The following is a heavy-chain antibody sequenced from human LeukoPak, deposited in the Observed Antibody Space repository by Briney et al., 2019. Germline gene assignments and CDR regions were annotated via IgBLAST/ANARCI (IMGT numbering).Heavy chain of an antibody. CDR3: AREIYGGKPYYFDY. D-gene: IGHD4-23*01. V-gene: IGHV1-2*02. CDR1: GYTFTGYY. CDR2: INPNSGGT. J-gene: IGHJ4*02. Sequence: ASVKVSCKASGYTFTGYYMHWVRQAPGQGLEWMGWINPNSGGTNYAQKFRGRVTMTRDTSISTAYMELSRLRSDDTAVYYCAREIYGGKPYYFDYWGQGTLVTVSS.